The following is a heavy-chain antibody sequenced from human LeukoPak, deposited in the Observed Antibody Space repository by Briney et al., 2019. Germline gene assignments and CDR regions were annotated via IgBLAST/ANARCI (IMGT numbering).Heavy chain of an antibody. D-gene: IGHD1-26*01. CDR3: ARDLVVGATGFDY. CDR2: ISSSGSTI. CDR1: GFTFSSYE. V-gene: IGHV3-48*03. J-gene: IGHJ4*02. Sequence: GGSLRLSCAASGFTFSSYEMNWVRQAPGKGLEWVSYISSSGSTIYYADSVKGRFTISRDNAKNSLYLQMNSLRAEDTAVYYCARDLVVGATGFDYWGQGTLVTVSS.